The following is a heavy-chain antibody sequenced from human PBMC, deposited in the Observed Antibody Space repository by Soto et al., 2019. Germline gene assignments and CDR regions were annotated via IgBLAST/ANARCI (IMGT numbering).Heavy chain of an antibody. CDR3: ARGGHIVVVTAQDGGFDY. CDR1: GFTFSSYG. J-gene: IGHJ4*02. D-gene: IGHD2-21*02. CDR2: IWYDGSNK. Sequence: QVQLVESGGGVVQPGRSLRLSCAASGFTFSSYGMHWVRQAPGKGLEWVAVIWYDGSNKYYADSVKGRFTISRDNSKNTLYLQMNSLRAEDTAVYYCARGGHIVVVTAQDGGFDYWGQGTLVTVSS. V-gene: IGHV3-33*01.